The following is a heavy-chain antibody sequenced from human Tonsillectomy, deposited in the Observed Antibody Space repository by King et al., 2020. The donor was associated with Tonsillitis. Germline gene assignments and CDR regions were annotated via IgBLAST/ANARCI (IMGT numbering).Heavy chain of an antibody. D-gene: IGHD3-10*01. CDR2: TSGST. Sequence: QLQESGPGLVKPSQTLSLTCTVSGASISSANHWIWIRQAAGKGLEWIGQTSGSTTYNPSLKSRVTISVDTSKNQFSLRLSAVTAADTAVYYCATLIGGGAGRGSWGQGTLVTVSS. CDR3: ATLIGGGAGRGS. V-gene: IGHV4-61*02. CDR1: GASISSANH. J-gene: IGHJ4*02.